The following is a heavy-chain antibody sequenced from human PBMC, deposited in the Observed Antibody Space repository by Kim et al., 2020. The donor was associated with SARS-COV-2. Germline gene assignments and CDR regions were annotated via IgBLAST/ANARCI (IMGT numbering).Heavy chain of an antibody. CDR2: MSHSTDNT. V-gene: IGHV3-48*04. Sequence: GGSLRLSCAASGFTFSDYSMNWVRQAPGKGLEWVAYMSHSTDNTHYADSAKHRFTISRDNAKNLLFLQMNSLRAEDSAVYYCVRDQEGSGWLLDYWGRGTLVTVSS. J-gene: IGHJ4*02. CDR3: VRDQEGSGWLLDY. D-gene: IGHD6-19*01. CDR1: GFTFSDYS.